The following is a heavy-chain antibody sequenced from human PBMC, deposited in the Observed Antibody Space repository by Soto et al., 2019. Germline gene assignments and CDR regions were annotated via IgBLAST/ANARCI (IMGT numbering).Heavy chain of an antibody. D-gene: IGHD3-22*01. V-gene: IGHV4-59*01. CDR2: IYHSGTT. CDR1: GDSITGSY. CDR3: ARGPEYYYDSSGYNSFDP. J-gene: IGHJ5*02. Sequence: WETLSLTCTVSGDSITGSYWSWIRQPPVNTLEWIGYIYHSGTTTYNPSLKSRVSISVDTSKNQFSLRLTSVIAADTAVYYCARGPEYYYDSSGYNSFDPWGQGTLVTVSS.